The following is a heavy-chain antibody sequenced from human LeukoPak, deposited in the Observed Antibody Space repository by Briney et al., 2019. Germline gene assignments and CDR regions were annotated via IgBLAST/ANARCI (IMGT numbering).Heavy chain of an antibody. Sequence: GGSLRLSCAASGFTFSSYWMSWVRQAPGKGLEWVSYISSSGSTIYYADSVKGRFTISRDNAKNSLYLQMNSLRAEDTAVYYCAREVCTNGVCYETFDYWGQGTLVTVSS. D-gene: IGHD2-8*01. J-gene: IGHJ4*02. CDR1: GFTFSSYW. CDR3: AREVCTNGVCYETFDY. CDR2: ISSSGSTI. V-gene: IGHV3-48*04.